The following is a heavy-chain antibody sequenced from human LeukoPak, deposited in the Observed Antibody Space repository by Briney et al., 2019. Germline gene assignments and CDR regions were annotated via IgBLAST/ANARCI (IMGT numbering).Heavy chain of an antibody. CDR2: IYSGGGT. CDR1: GLSVSSTY. CDR3: VGEGKY. J-gene: IGHJ4*02. V-gene: IGHV3-53*01. Sequence: GGSLRLSCAASGLSVSSTYMTWVRQAPGKGLEWVSVIYSGGGTNYADSLKGRFSISRDNSKSTLYLQMNSLRAEDTAVYYCVGEGKYWGQGTLVTVSS. D-gene: IGHD4-17*01.